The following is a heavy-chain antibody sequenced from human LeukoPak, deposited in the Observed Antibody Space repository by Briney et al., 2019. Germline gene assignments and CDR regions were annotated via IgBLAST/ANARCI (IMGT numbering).Heavy chain of an antibody. V-gene: IGHV4-59*01. J-gene: IGHJ3*02. CDR3: ARFDSNSPDYGSLFDI. CDR2: IYYSGST. Sequence: SETLSLTCTVSGGSISSYYWSWIRQPPGKGLEWIGYIYYSGSTNYNPSLKSRVTISVDTSKNQFSLKLSSVTAADTAVYYCARFDSNSPDYGSLFDIWGQGTMVTVSS. D-gene: IGHD3-10*01. CDR1: GGSISSYY.